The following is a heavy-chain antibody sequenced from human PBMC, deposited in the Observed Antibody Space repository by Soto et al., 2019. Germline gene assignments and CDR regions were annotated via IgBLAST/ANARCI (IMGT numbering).Heavy chain of an antibody. D-gene: IGHD3-3*01. Sequence: GESLKISCKGSGYSFTSHWIGWERQMPGKGLEWMGIIYPGDSDTRYSPSFQGQVTISADKSISTAYLQWSSLKASDTAMYYCARANHYDFWSGYYNWFDPWGQGTLVTVSS. CDR3: ARANHYDFWSGYYNWFDP. CDR2: IYPGDSDT. CDR1: GYSFTSHW. J-gene: IGHJ5*02. V-gene: IGHV5-51*01.